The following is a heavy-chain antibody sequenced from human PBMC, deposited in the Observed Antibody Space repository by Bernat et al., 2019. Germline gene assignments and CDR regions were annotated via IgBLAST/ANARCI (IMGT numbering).Heavy chain of an antibody. CDR1: GFTFSSYG. CDR2: ISYDGSNK. Sequence: QVQLVESGGGVVQPGRSLRLSCAASGFTFSSYGMHWVRQAPGKGLEWVAVISYDGSNKYYADSVKGRFTISRDNSKNTLYLQMKSMRAEDTAVYYCAKTRGPYDSSGYYYGGGFDYWGQGTLVTVSS. J-gene: IGHJ4*02. CDR3: AKTRGPYDSSGYYYGGGFDY. D-gene: IGHD3-22*01. V-gene: IGHV3-30*18.